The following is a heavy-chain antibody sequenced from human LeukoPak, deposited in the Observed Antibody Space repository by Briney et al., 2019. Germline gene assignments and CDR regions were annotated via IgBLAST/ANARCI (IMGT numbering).Heavy chain of an antibody. Sequence: SGTLSLTCAVSGGSISSSNWWSWVRQPPGKGLEWIGEIYHSGSTNYNPSLKSRVTISVDKCKIQFSLKLSSVTAADTAVYYCARVAMVRGVDGWGQGTLVTVSS. D-gene: IGHD3-10*01. V-gene: IGHV4-4*02. J-gene: IGHJ4*02. CDR1: GGSISSSNW. CDR3: ARVAMVRGVDG. CDR2: IYHSGST.